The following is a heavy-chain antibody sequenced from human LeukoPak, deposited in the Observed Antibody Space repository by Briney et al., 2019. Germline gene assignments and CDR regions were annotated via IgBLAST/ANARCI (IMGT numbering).Heavy chain of an antibody. J-gene: IGHJ4*02. CDR2: TYIGGYT. CDR3: AKRSPVAV. V-gene: IGHV3-66*04. Sequence: PGGSLRLSCAASGLIVSGDYISWVRQAPGKGLEWISVTYIGGYTSYADSVKGRFTVFRDTSKNTVYLQMNSLKDEDTAMYYCAKRSPVAVWGRGVLVTVSS. CDR1: GLIVSGDY. D-gene: IGHD6-19*01.